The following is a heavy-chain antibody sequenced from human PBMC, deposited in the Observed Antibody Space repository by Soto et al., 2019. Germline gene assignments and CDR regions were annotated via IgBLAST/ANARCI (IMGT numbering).Heavy chain of an antibody. J-gene: IGHJ5*02. CDR2: IDPGDTYA. CDR3: ARIYCTTTTCDSWFDP. D-gene: IGHD2-2*01. Sequence: GESLKISCTGFGYTFTTFWISWVRQMPGKGLEWMGRIDPGDTYATYSPAFQGHDTISADKATSTAYLQWSSLKASDTAMYFCARIYCTTTTCDSWFDPWGQGTLVTVS. V-gene: IGHV5-10-1*01. CDR1: GYTFTTFW.